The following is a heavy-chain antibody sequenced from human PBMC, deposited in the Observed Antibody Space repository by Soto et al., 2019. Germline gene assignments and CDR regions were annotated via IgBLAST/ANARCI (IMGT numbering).Heavy chain of an antibody. D-gene: IGHD6-6*01. Sequence: SETLSLTCTVSGGSVISGSYYWIWIRQPPGKGLEWIGYIYYSGSTNYNPSLKSRVTISVDTSKNQFSLKLSSVTAADTAVYYCARDGGTSSIAAPHFDYWGQGTLVTVSS. CDR1: GGSVISGSYY. CDR3: ARDGGTSSIAAPHFDY. J-gene: IGHJ4*02. CDR2: IYYSGST. V-gene: IGHV4-61*01.